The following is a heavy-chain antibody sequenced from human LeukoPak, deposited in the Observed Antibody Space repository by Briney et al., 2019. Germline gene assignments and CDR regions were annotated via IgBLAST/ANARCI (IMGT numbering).Heavy chain of an antibody. J-gene: IGHJ6*03. CDR1: GFTFSDYY. CDR3: ARGVLRSENLYYSYYMDV. V-gene: IGHV3-11*04. Sequence: PGGSLRLSCAASGFTFSDYYMSWIRQAPGKGLEWVSDITSSGSTIYYADSVKGRFTISRDNAKNSLYLEMNSLRAEDTAVYYCARGVLRSENLYYSYYMDVWGKGTTVTVSS. D-gene: IGHD3-9*01. CDR2: ITSSGSTI.